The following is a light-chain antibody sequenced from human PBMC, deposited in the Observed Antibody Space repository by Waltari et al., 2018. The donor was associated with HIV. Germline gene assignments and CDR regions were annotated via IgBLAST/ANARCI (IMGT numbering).Light chain of an antibody. CDR2: EVS. CDR1: SSDVGSYNL. Sequence: QSALTQPPSASGSPGQSITISCTGTSSDVGSYNLVSWYQQHPGKAPKLMIYEVSRRPSGVSNRFPGSKSGNTASLTISGLQAEDEADYYCCSYAGSSTRWVFGGGTKLTVL. J-gene: IGLJ3*02. V-gene: IGLV2-23*02. CDR3: CSYAGSSTRWV.